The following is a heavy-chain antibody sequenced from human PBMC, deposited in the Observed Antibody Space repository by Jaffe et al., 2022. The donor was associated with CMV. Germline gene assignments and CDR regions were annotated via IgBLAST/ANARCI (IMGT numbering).Heavy chain of an antibody. CDR2: IKSKTDGGTT. V-gene: IGHV3-15*01. D-gene: IGHD5-18*01. CDR1: GFTFSNAW. J-gene: IGHJ6*02. Sequence: EVQLVESGGGLVKPGGSLRLSCAASGFTFSNAWMSWVRQAPGKGLEWVGRIKSKTDGGTTDYAAPVKGRFTISRDDSKNTLYLQMNSLKTEDTAVYYCTTDPDREWIQLWGLGYYGMDVWGQGTTVTVSS. CDR3: TTDPDREWIQLWGLGYYGMDV.